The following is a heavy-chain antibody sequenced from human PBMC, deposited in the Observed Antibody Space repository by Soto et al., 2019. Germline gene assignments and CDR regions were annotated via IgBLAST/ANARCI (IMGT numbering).Heavy chain of an antibody. CDR1: GLTFSDYG. D-gene: IGHD5-12*01. J-gene: IGHJ4*02. CDR3: ARVSTTWEDDY. V-gene: IGHV3-48*02. CDR2: ISSGSDTI. Sequence: EVQLVESGGGLVQPGGSLRLSCAASGLTFSDYGVNWVRQAPGKGLEWISYISSGSDTIYYADSVKGRFTISRDDAKNSLFLQMTSLRDEDTAVYYCARVSTTWEDDYWGQGTLVTVSS.